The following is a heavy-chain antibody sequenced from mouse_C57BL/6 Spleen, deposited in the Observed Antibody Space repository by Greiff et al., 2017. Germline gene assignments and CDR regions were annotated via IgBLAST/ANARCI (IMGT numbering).Heavy chain of an antibody. D-gene: IGHD1-2*01. CDR3: ARLRPHYYAMDY. V-gene: IGHV1-18*01. CDR2: INPNNGGT. J-gene: IGHJ4*01. CDR1: GYTFTDYN. Sequence: EVQLQQSGPELVKPGASVKIPCKASGYTFTDYNMDWVKQSHGKSLEWIGDINPNNGGTIYNQKFKGKATLTVDKSSSTAYMELRSLTSEDTAVYYCARLRPHYYAMDYWGQGTSVTVSS.